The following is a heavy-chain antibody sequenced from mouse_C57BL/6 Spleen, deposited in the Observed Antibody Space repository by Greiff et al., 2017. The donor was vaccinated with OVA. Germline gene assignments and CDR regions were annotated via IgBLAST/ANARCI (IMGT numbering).Heavy chain of an antibody. Sequence: EVQLQQSGPELVKPGASVKISCKASGYTFTDYYMNWVKQSHGKSLEWIGDINPNNGGTSYNQKFKGKATLTVDKSSSTAYMELRSLTSEDSAVYYCARSGGNYPYYAMDYWGQGTSVTVSS. CDR2: INPNNGGT. V-gene: IGHV1-26*01. D-gene: IGHD2-1*01. CDR1: GYTFTDYY. CDR3: ARSGGNYPYYAMDY. J-gene: IGHJ4*01.